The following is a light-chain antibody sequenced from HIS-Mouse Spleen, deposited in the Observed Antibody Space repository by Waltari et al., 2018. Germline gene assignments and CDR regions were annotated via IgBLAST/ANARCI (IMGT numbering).Light chain of an antibody. CDR1: QGISSY. CDR2: SAS. J-gene: IGKJ3*01. V-gene: IGKV1-9*01. Sequence: DIQLTQSPSFLSASVGDRVTITCRASQGISSYLAWYQQKPGKAPKLLIYSASTLQSGVQSRFSGSGSGTEFTLTISSLQPEDFATYYCQQLNSYPREFTFGPGTKVDIK. CDR3: QQLNSYPREFT.